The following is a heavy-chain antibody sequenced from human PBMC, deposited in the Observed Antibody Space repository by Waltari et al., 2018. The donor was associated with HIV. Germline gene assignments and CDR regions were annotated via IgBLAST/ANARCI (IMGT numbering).Heavy chain of an antibody. J-gene: IGHJ3*02. V-gene: IGHV3-72*01. CDR2: TRTKANSYTT. D-gene: IGHD3-22*01. CDR1: GFTFSDHY. Sequence: EVQLVESGGGLVQPGGSLRLSCAASGFTFSDHYMDWVRQAPGKGPEWVGRTRTKANSYTTEYAASVKGRFTISRDDSKNSLYLQMNSLKTEDTAVYYCARTYHYDSSGPDAFDIWGQGTMVTVSS. CDR3: ARTYHYDSSGPDAFDI.